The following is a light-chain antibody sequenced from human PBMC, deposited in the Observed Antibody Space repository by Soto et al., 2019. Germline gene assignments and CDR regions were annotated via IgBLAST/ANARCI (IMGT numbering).Light chain of an antibody. J-gene: IGKJ2*01. CDR2: KAS. CDR1: QNIISW. V-gene: IGKV1-5*03. Sequence: DIQMTQSPSTLSASVGDRVTITCRASQNIISWLAWYQQKPGKAPKLLTYKASSLESGVTSRFSGSGSGTEFTLTINSLQPDDFATYYCQQYISFPHTFGQGTKLEIK. CDR3: QQYISFPHT.